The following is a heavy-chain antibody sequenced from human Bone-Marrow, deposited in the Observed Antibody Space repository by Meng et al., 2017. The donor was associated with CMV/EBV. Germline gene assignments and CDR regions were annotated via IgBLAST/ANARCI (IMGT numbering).Heavy chain of an antibody. CDR3: ARDWAATTYHYYYYGMGV. J-gene: IGHJ6*02. V-gene: IGHV3-21*01. Sequence: GESLKISCAASGFTFSSYSMNWVRQAPGKGLEWVSSISSSSSYIYYADSVKGRFTISRDNSKNTLYLQMNSLGPEDTAVYYCARDWAATTYHYYYYGMGVWGHGTTVTGSS. D-gene: IGHD1/OR15-1a*01. CDR1: GFTFSSYS. CDR2: ISSSSSYI.